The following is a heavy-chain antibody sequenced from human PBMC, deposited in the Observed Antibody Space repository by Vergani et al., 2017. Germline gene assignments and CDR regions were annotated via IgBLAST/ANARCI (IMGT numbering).Heavy chain of an antibody. CDR3: SRDPSPGSLFFDH. CDR1: GFTFSSYG. J-gene: IGHJ4*02. CDR2: IWYDGSNN. Sequence: QVQLVESGGGVVQPGRALRLSCAASGFTFSSYGMHWVRQAPGKGLEWVAVIWYDGSNNYYADTVKGRFTISRDNSKNKLHLQMNSLRAEDTTVYYFSRDPSPGSLFFDHWGQGTLVTVSS. D-gene: IGHD2-15*01. V-gene: IGHV3-33*01.